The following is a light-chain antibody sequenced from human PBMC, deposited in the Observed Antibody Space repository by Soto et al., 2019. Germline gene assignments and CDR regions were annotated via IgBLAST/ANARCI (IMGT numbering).Light chain of an antibody. CDR1: QSVRNN. V-gene: IGKV3-15*01. CDR2: YAS. CDR3: QQYNKWPPIT. Sequence: EIMMTQSPATLSVSPGERATLSCRASQSVRNNLAWYQQKPGQAPRLLIYYASTRATGIPARFSGSGSGTEFTLTISTLQSEDFALYYCQQYNKWPPITFGQGTRLEIK. J-gene: IGKJ5*01.